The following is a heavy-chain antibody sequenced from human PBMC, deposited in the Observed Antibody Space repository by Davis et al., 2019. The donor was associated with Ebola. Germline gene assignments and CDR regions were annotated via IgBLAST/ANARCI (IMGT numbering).Heavy chain of an antibody. CDR1: GFTFSLYG. J-gene: IGHJ6*02. V-gene: IGHV3-30*02. CDR3: ARARTYYYGMDV. D-gene: IGHD3/OR15-3a*01. CDR2: IRLDGSRE. Sequence: GESLKISCAASGFTFSLYGMYWVRQAPGKGLEWVAFIRLDGSREDYADSVKGRFTISRDNSKNTLYLQLNSLRAEDTAVYYCARARTYYYGMDVWGQGTTVTVSS.